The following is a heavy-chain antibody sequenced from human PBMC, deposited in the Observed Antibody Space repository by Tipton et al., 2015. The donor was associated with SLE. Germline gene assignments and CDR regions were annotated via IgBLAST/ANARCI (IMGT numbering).Heavy chain of an antibody. CDR2: INHSGST. CDR1: GFTFSSYW. CDR3: ARAGEGLGY. V-gene: IGHV4-34*01. J-gene: IGHJ4*02. D-gene: IGHD3-10*01. Sequence: LRLSCAASGFTFSSYWMSWVRQAPGKGLEWIGEINHSGSTNYNPSLKSRVTISVDTSKNQFSLKLSSVTAADTAVYYCARAGEGLGYWGQGTLVTVSS.